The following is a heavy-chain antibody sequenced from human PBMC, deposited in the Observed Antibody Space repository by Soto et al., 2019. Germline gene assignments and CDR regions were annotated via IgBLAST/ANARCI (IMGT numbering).Heavy chain of an antibody. CDR3: TKRRSARPGFDAFDL. CDR2: ISGDSGSS. Sequence: LRRSCAASGFTFEAYSLHWVRQLPGKGLEWVAGISGDSGSSGYADSVRGRFTVSRDNAKNSLFLQMSSLSPEDTALYYCTKRRSARPGFDAFDLWGQGTMVTVSS. CDR1: GFTFEAYS. J-gene: IGHJ3*01. V-gene: IGHV3-9*01.